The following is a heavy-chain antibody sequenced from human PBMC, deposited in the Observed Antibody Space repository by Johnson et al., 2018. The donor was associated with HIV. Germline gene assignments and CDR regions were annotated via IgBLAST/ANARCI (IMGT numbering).Heavy chain of an antibody. Sequence: EVQLVESGGGLVQPGRSLRLSCAASGFTFDDYAMHWVRQAPGKGLEWVSGISWNSGSIGYADSVKGRFTISRDNAKNSLYLQMNSLRAEDTALYYCARDQHDSYGGWWYGAFDIWGQGTRVTVSS. D-gene: IGHD5-18*01. CDR1: GFTFDDYA. CDR2: ISWNSGSI. CDR3: ARDQHDSYGGWWYGAFDI. V-gene: IGHV3-9*01. J-gene: IGHJ3*02.